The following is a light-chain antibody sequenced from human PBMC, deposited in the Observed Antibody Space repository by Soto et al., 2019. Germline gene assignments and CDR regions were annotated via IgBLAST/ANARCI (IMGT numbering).Light chain of an antibody. CDR1: SSDVGDYNY. J-gene: IGLJ1*01. CDR3: SSYTSSSSYV. CDR2: DVS. V-gene: IGLV2-14*01. Sequence: SVLTQPASVSGSPGQSITISCTGTSSDVGDYNYVSWYQQHPGKAPKLMIYDVSNRPSGVSNRFSGSKSGNTASLTISGLQAEDEADYYCSSYTSSSSYVFGTGTKVTVL.